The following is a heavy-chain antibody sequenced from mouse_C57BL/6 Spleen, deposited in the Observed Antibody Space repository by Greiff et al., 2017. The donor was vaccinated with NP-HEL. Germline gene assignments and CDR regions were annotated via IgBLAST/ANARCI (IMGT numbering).Heavy chain of an antibody. CDR3: AREGEAWFAY. CDR2: ISSGGSYT. V-gene: IGHV5-6*01. Sequence: EVQLQQSGGDLVKPGGSLKLSCAASGFTFSSYGMSWVRQTPDKRLEWVATISSGGSYTYYPDSVKGRFTISRDNAKNTLYLQLSSLKSEDTAMYYCAREGEAWFAYWGQGTLVTVSA. CDR1: GFTFSSYG. J-gene: IGHJ3*01.